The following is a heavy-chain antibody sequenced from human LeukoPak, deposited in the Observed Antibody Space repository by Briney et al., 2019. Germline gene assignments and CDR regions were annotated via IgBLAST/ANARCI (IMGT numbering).Heavy chain of an antibody. CDR3: ANQGDWTYGLFDY. CDR2: ISGSGGST. Sequence: GGSLRLSCAASEFTFSSYSMNWVRQAPGKGLEWVSAISGSGGSTYYADSVKGRFTISRDNSKNTLYLQMNSLRAEDTAVYYCANQGDWTYGLFDYWGQGTLVTVSS. CDR1: EFTFSSYS. V-gene: IGHV3-23*01. D-gene: IGHD2-21*02. J-gene: IGHJ4*02.